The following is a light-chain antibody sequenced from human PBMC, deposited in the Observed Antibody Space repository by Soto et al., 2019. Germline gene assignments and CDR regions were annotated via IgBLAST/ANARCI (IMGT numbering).Light chain of an antibody. CDR2: EVS. CDR3: SSYTSSSTL. Sequence: QPVLTQPASVSGSPGQPITISCTGTSSDVGSYNYVSWYQQHPGKAPKLMIYEVSDRPSGISSRFSGSKSGNTASLTISGLQTEDEADYYCSSYTSSSTLFGTGTKLTVL. J-gene: IGLJ1*01. V-gene: IGLV2-14*01. CDR1: SSDVGSYNY.